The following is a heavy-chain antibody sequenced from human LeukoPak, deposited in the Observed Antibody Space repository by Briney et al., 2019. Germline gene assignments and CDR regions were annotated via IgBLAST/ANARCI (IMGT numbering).Heavy chain of an antibody. D-gene: IGHD6-6*01. Sequence: GGSLRLSCAASGFTFSSYDMHWVRQATGKGLEWVSAIGTAGDTYYPGSVKGRFTISRENAKNSLYLQMNSLRAGDTAVYYCAREYRSSSGRAFDYWGQGTLVTVSS. CDR2: IGTAGDT. CDR3: AREYRSSSGRAFDY. V-gene: IGHV3-13*01. CDR1: GFTFSSYD. J-gene: IGHJ4*02.